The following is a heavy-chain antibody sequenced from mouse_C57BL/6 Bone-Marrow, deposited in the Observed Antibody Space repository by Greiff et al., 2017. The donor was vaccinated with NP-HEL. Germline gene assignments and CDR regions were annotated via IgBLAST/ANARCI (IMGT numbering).Heavy chain of an antibody. D-gene: IGHD5-5*01. CDR2: IDPENGDT. J-gene: IGHJ1*03. CDR3: TIYLTGYFDV. CDR1: GFNIKDDY. V-gene: IGHV14-4*01. Sequence: VQLQQSGAELVRPGASVKLSCTASGFNIKDDYMHWVKQRPEQGLEWIGWIDPENGDTEYASKFQGKATITADTSSNTAYLQLSSLTSEDTAVYYCTIYLTGYFDVWGTGTTVTVSS.